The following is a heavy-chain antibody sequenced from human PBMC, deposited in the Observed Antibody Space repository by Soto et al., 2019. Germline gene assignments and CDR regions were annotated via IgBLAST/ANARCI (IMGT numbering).Heavy chain of an antibody. D-gene: IGHD6-19*01. CDR1: GYTFTGYY. V-gene: IGHV1-2*04. CDR3: ARAVAGIYNWFDP. Sequence: ASVKVSCKASGYTFTGYYMHWVRQAPGQGLEWMGWINPNSGGTNYAQKFQGWVTMTRDTSISTAYMELSRLRSDDTAVYYCARAVAGIYNWFDPWGQGTLVTVSS. CDR2: INPNSGGT. J-gene: IGHJ5*02.